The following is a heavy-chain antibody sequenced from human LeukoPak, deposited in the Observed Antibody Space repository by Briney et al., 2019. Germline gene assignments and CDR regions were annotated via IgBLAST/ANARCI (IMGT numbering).Heavy chain of an antibody. CDR2: IKKDGSER. V-gene: IGHV3-7*01. CDR3: ARDLAGPPQEAFDI. CDR1: GFTFSSYW. Sequence: GGSLRLSCAASGFTFSSYWMNWVRQAPGKGVEWVANIKKDGSERYYVDSVKGRFTISRDNTKKSLYLQMNTLRAEDTAVYYCARDLAGPPQEAFDIWGQGTMVTVSS. J-gene: IGHJ3*02.